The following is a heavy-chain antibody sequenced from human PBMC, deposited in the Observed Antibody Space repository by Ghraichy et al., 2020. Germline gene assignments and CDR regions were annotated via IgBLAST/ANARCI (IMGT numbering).Heavy chain of an antibody. CDR1: GFTFSRYA. J-gene: IGHJ4*02. Sequence: GESLNISCAASGFTFSRYAMYWVRQAPGKGLEYVSAISRNGGSTYYEDSVKGRFTISRDNSKNTLYLQMGSLRAEDMAVYYCARGSGYLDYWGQGTLVTVSS. CDR3: ARGSGYLDY. CDR2: ISRNGGST. V-gene: IGHV3-64*02. D-gene: IGHD3-22*01.